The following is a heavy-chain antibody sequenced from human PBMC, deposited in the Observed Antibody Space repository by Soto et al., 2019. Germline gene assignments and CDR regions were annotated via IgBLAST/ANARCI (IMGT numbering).Heavy chain of an antibody. D-gene: IGHD3-3*01. Sequence: SETLSLTCTVSGGSISSYYWSWIRQPPGKGLEWIGYIYYSGSTNYNPSLKSRVTISVDTSKNQFSLKLSSVTAADTAVYYCARNGYDFCSGLHYYCYYMDVWGKGTTVTVS. V-gene: IGHV4-59*01. CDR3: ARNGYDFCSGLHYYCYYMDV. J-gene: IGHJ6*03. CDR1: GGSISSYY. CDR2: IYYSGST.